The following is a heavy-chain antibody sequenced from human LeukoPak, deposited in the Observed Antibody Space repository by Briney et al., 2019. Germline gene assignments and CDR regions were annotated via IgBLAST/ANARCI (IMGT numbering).Heavy chain of an antibody. Sequence: GGSLRLSCAASGFTFSSYGMHWVRQAPGKGLEWVAVTWYDGNHKYYADSVKGRFTISRDNSKNTLYLQMNGLRAEDTAVYYCGRVYSSNWYAVYYGMDVWGKGTTVTVSS. J-gene: IGHJ6*04. CDR1: GFTFSSYG. CDR3: GRVYSSNWYAVYYGMDV. V-gene: IGHV3-33*01. CDR2: TWYDGNHK. D-gene: IGHD6-13*01.